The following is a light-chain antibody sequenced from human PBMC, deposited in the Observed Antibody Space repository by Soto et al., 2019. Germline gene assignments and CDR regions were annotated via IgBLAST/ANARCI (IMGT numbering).Light chain of an antibody. Sequence: EIVMTQSPATLSTSPGETVTLSCRASQSVGSAVAWYQHKPGQAPRLLIVGASIRATGVPGRFSGGGSGTEFTLTISSLQSEDFAVDYCQQYKNWPPLTFGGGTTVEIK. CDR3: QQYKNWPPLT. CDR2: GAS. J-gene: IGKJ4*01. V-gene: IGKV3-15*01. CDR1: QSVGSA.